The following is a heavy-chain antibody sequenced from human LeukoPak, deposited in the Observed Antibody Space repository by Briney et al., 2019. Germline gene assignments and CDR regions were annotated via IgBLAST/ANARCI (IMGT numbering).Heavy chain of an antibody. D-gene: IGHD6-19*01. CDR3: ARTQQWLVREHYYYGMDV. CDR2: ISPTGSTT. V-gene: IGHV3-74*01. J-gene: IGHJ6*02. Sequence: PGGSLRLSCTASGFSFSGHWMHWARQLPGKGLVWVSRISPTGSTTSYADSVKGRFTISRDNSKNTLYLQMNSLRAEDTAVYYCARTQQWLVREHYYYGMDVWGQGTTVTVSS. CDR1: GFSFSGHW.